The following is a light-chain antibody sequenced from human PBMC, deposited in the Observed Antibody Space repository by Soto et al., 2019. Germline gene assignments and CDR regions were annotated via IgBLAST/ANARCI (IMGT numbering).Light chain of an antibody. J-gene: IGLJ1*01. Sequence: QSVLTQPASVSGSLGPSITMPCTGTSTDIGYYNYVFWLQQHPGKAPKLVIFEVPHRPSGISDRFSGSKSGNTASLTISGLQAEDEGHYYCSSLTTRNTYVFGSGTKVTVL. V-gene: IGLV2-14*01. CDR1: STDIGYYNY. CDR2: EVP. CDR3: SSLTTRNTYV.